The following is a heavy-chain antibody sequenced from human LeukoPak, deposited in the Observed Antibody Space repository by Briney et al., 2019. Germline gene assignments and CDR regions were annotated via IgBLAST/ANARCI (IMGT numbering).Heavy chain of an antibody. CDR2: ISGSGGST. CDR3: VKGWAAAALQYYYGMDV. J-gene: IGHJ6*02. V-gene: IGHV3-23*01. CDR1: GFTFSSYA. D-gene: IGHD6-13*01. Sequence: GGSLRLSCAASGFTFSSYAMSWVRQAPGKGLEWVSAISGSGGSTYYADSVKGRFTISRDNSKNTLYLQMNSLRAEDTAKYYCVKGWAAAALQYYYGMDVWGRGTTVTVSS.